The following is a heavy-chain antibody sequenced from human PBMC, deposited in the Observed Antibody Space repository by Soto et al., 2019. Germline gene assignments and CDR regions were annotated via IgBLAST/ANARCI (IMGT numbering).Heavy chain of an antibody. D-gene: IGHD5-18*01. V-gene: IGHV3-23*01. CDR1: GFTFSSYA. Sequence: EVQLLESGGGLVQPGGSLRLSCAASGFTFSSYAMSWVRQAPGKGLEWLSLISGSGHLTYYADSVKGRFTISRDNSKNPLYLQMDSLRADDTAVYYCAKVKGYTYGQYYFDYWGQGTLVTVSS. CDR3: AKVKGYTYGQYYFDY. CDR2: ISGSGHLT. J-gene: IGHJ4*02.